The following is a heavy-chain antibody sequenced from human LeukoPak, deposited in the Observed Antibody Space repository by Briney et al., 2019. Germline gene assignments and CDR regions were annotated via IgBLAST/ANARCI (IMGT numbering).Heavy chain of an antibody. J-gene: IGHJ3*02. V-gene: IGHV3-9*01. CDR1: GFTFDDYA. CDR3: AKTARGYSYGFLGVNAFDI. CDR2: ISWNSGSI. D-gene: IGHD5-18*01. Sequence: SLRLSCAASGFTFDDYAMHWVRQAPGKGLEWVSGISWNSGSIGYADSVKGRFTISRDNAKNSLYLQMNSLRAEDTALYYCAKTARGYSYGFLGVNAFDIWGQGTMVTVSS.